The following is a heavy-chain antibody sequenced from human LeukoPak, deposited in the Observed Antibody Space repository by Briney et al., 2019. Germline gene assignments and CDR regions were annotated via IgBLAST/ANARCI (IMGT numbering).Heavy chain of an antibody. CDR1: GGTFSSYA. CDR3: ASFAGTINSFDY. CDR2: IIPIFGTA. J-gene: IGHJ4*02. Sequence: GASVKVSCKDSGGTFSSYAISWVRQAPGQGLEWMGGIIPIFGTANYAQKFQGRVTITTDESTSTAYMELSSLRSEDTAVYYCASFAGTINSFDYWGQGTLVTVSS. D-gene: IGHD1-7*01. V-gene: IGHV1-69*05.